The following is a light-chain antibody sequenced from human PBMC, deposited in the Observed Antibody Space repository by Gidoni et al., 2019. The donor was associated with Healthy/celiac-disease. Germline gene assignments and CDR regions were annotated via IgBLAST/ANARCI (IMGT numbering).Light chain of an antibody. V-gene: IGLV2-14*01. Sequence: QPASVSGSPGQSITISFTGTSSDVGGYNYVSWYQQHPGKAPKLMIYDVSNRPSVVSNRFSGSKSGNTASLTISGLQAEDEADYYCSSYTSSSIVVFGGGTKLTVL. CDR2: DVS. CDR3: SSYTSSSIVV. J-gene: IGLJ2*01. CDR1: SSDVGGYNY.